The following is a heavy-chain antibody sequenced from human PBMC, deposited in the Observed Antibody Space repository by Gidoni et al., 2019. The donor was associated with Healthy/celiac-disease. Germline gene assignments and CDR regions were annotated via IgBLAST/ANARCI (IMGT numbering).Heavy chain of an antibody. CDR1: YA. J-gene: IGHJ4*02. D-gene: IGHD5-18*01. CDR3: AKDSFGAMVFDY. Sequence: YAMSWVRQAPGKGLEWFSAISGSGGSTYYADSVKGRFIISRDNSKNTLYLQMNSLRAEDTAVYYCAKDSFGAMVFDYWGQGTLVTVSS. CDR2: ISGSGGST. V-gene: IGHV3-23*01.